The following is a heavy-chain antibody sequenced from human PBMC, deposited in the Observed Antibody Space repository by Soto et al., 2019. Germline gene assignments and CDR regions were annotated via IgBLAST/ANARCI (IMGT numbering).Heavy chain of an antibody. V-gene: IGHV4-34*01. CDR2: INHSGST. CDR1: GGSFSGYY. J-gene: IGHJ4*02. CDR3: ARGRGLLWFGEKLFDY. D-gene: IGHD3-10*01. Sequence: QVQLQQWGAGLLKPSETLSLTCAVYGGSFSGYYWSWIRQPPGKGLEWIGEINHSGSTNYNPSLKSRATISVDASKNQFALKLSSVTAADTAVYYCARGRGLLWFGEKLFDYWGQGTLVTVSS.